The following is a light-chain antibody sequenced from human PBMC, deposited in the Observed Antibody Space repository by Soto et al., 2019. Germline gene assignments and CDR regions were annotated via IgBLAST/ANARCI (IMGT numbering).Light chain of an antibody. V-gene: IGKV3-20*01. CDR1: QSISNY. J-gene: IGKJ5*01. Sequence: EIVLTQSPATLSLSPGERATLSCRASQSISNYLAWYQQKPGQAPRLLIYGASSRATGVPDRFSGSGSGTDFSLTISRLEPEDFAVYHCQQYSSSPRTFGQGTRLEIK. CDR3: QQYSSSPRT. CDR2: GAS.